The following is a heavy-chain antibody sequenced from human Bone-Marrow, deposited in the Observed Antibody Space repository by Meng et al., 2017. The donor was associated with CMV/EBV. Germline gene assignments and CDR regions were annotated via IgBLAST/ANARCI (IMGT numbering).Heavy chain of an antibody. CDR3: AKDTYCSSTSCYSYYYYYGMDV. CDR1: GFTFSSYA. J-gene: IGHJ6*02. CDR2: IRYDGSNK. D-gene: IGHD2-2*01. Sequence: GGSLRLSCAASGFTFSSYAMHWVRQAPGKGLEWVAFIRYDGSNKYYADSVKGRFTISRDNSKNTLYLQMNSLRAEDTAVYYCAKDTYCSSTSCYSYYYYYGMDVWGQGTTVTVSS. V-gene: IGHV3-30*02.